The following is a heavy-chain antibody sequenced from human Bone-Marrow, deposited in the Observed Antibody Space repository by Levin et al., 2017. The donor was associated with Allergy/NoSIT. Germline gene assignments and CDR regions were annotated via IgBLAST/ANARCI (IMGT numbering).Heavy chain of an antibody. D-gene: IGHD1-26*01. CDR3: AKAPELATIGGAFEI. J-gene: IGHJ3*02. CDR2: ISDDGTNQ. V-gene: IGHV3-33*07. Sequence: GESLKISCVGSGFIFSRYAMYWVRQAPGKGLAWVAVISDDGTNQYYGDSVKGRFTVSRDNSNNMMYLHMTNLRAEDSALYYCAKAPELATIGGAFEIWGRGTMVSVSS. CDR1: GFIFSRYA.